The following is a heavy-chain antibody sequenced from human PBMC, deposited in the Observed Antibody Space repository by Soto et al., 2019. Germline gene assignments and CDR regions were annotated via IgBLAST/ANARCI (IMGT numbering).Heavy chain of an antibody. CDR1: GYTFTTYD. CDR2: MNPNSGDT. Sequence: QVQLVQSGAEVKKPGASVKVSCKATGYTFTTYDINWVRQATGKGLEWMGWMNPNSGDTGYAQKFQGRVTMTRETSISTAYMELSTLTSEDTAVYYCVRGLEWLRNYWGQGTLVTVSS. CDR3: VRGLEWLRNY. D-gene: IGHD5-12*01. V-gene: IGHV1-8*01. J-gene: IGHJ4*02.